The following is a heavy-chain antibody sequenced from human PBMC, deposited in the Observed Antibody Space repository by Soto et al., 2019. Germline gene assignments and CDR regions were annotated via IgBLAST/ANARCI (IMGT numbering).Heavy chain of an antibody. D-gene: IGHD5-18*01. CDR3: ALHHPGYD. V-gene: IGHV3-23*01. CDR2: ISGSGGIT. J-gene: IGHJ4*02. CDR1: GFTFRSYA. Sequence: ELQQLESGGVLVQPGGSLRLSCEASGFTFRSYAMSWVRQAPGKGLEWVSAISGSGGITYYADSVKGRFTISRDNSKNTVYLQINNLRADDTAVYYCALHHPGYDWGQGTLVTVSS.